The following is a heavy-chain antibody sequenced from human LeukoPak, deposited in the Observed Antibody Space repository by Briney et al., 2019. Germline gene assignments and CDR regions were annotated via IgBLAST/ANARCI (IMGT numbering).Heavy chain of an antibody. J-gene: IGHJ6*02. V-gene: IGHV4-30-2*01. CDR3: ARAGSRITMVPDV. D-gene: IGHD3-10*01. CDR1: GGSISSGGYS. Sequence: SETLSLTCAGAGGSISSGGYSWSWVRQPPGKGLEWIVYIYHSGSTYYNPSLKSRVTISVDRSKNQFSLKLSSVPAADTAVYYCARAGSRITMVPDVWGQGTTVTVSS. CDR2: IYHSGST.